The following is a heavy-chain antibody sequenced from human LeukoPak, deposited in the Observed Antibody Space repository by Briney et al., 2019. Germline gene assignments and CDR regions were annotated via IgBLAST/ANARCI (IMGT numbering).Heavy chain of an antibody. CDR1: GGSISSSNW. V-gene: IGHV4-4*02. Sequence: SETLSLTCAVSGGSISSSNWWSWVRQPPGKGLEWIGEIYHSGSTNYNPSLKSRVTISVDKSKNQFSLKLSSVTAADTAVYYCARVPRYCSSTSCSDYYYYYGMDVWGQGTTVTVSS. J-gene: IGHJ6*02. CDR3: ARVPRYCSSTSCSDYYYYYGMDV. D-gene: IGHD2-2*01. CDR2: IYHSGST.